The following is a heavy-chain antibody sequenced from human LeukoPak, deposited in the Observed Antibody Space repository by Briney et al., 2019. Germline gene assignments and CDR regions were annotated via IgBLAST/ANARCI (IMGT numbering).Heavy chain of an antibody. V-gene: IGHV3-48*04. CDR1: GFTFSSYI. D-gene: IGHD3-22*01. J-gene: IGHJ4*02. CDR2: ISSSGSTI. CDR3: ARGRYYDSSGYPAAYYFDY. Sequence: GGSLRLSCAASGFTFSSYIMTWVRQAPGKGLEWVSYISSSGSTIHYADSVKGRFTISRDNAKNSLYLQMNSLRAEDTAVYYCARGRYYDSSGYPAAYYFDYWGQGTLVTVSS.